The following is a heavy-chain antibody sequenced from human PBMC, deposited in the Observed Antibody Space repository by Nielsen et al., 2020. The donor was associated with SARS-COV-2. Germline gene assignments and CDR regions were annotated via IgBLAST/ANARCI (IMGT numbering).Heavy chain of an antibody. Sequence: GGSLRLSCAASGFTFSSYAMSWVRQAPGKGLEWVSAISGSGGSTYYADSVKGRFTISRDNSKNTLYLQMNSLRAEDTAVYYCARDLAYSDYADYWGQGTLVTVSS. V-gene: IGHV3-23*01. CDR3: ARDLAYSDYADY. D-gene: IGHD4-11*01. CDR2: ISGSGGST. CDR1: GFTFSSYA. J-gene: IGHJ4*02.